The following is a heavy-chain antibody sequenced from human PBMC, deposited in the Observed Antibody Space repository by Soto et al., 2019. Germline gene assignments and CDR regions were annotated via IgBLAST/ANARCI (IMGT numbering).Heavy chain of an antibody. CDR1: GYSFMKYG. CDR2: ISPYSGCT. V-gene: IGHV1-18*01. D-gene: IGHD2-2*01. Sequence: SVKVSCKGFGYSFMKYGINWVRQAPGQGLEWVGWISPYSGCTHSAQKFHGRLTLTTDTAASTAYMELRILRSADTALYYCAREASVLIPAAQPSRFDSWGQGTLVTVSS. J-gene: IGHJ4*02. CDR3: AREASVLIPAAQPSRFDS.